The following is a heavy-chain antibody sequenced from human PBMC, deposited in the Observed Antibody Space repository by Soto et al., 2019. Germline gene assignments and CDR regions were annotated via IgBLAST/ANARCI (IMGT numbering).Heavy chain of an antibody. Sequence: EVQLLESGGGLVQPGWSLRLACAGSGFTFSNYAMSWVRQAPGKGLEWVPVIGGSGGSTYYADSVRGRFTGSRDNSNNKVILQLNSLRAEQTALYYCEKDGTLFGVVTHFDYWGQGTLVTVSS. J-gene: IGHJ4*02. CDR3: EKDGTLFGVVTHFDY. CDR1: GFTFSNYA. D-gene: IGHD3-3*01. V-gene: IGHV3-23*01. CDR2: IGGSGGST.